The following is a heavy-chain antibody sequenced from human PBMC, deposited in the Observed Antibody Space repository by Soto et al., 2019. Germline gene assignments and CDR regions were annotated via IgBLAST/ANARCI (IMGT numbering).Heavy chain of an antibody. CDR3: ARVFIAASDYYYYYMDV. CDR2: MNPNSGNT. J-gene: IGHJ6*03. CDR1: GYTFTSYD. D-gene: IGHD6-13*01. Sequence: ASVKVSCKASGYTFTSYDINWVRQATGQGLEWMGWMNPNSGNTGYAQKFQGRVTMTRNTSISTAYMELSSLRSEDTAVYYCARVFIAASDYYYYYMDVWGKGTTVTVSS. V-gene: IGHV1-8*01.